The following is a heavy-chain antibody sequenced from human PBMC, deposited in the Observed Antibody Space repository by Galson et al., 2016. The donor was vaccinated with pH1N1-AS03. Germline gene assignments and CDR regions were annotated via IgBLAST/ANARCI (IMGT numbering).Heavy chain of an antibody. CDR3: ARLSSSGWYGNEDAFVK. D-gene: IGHD6-19*01. Sequence: SLRLSCAASGFKFETYSMHWVRQAPGKGLDWLSIVSHDGGNRNYADSVKGRFTISRDNSKNTLFLQMNNLRVEDTVVYYCARLSSSGWYGNEDAFVKWGPGTRVTVSS. CDR1: GFKFETYS. V-gene: IGHV3-30*14. J-gene: IGHJ3*02. CDR2: VSHDGGNR.